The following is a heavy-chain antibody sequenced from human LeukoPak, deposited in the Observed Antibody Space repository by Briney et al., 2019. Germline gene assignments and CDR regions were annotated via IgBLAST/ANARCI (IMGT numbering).Heavy chain of an antibody. CDR3: GRARLPQKDIVVVPAAVDP. CDR1: GFTFSSYS. Sequence: GGSLRLSCAASGFTFSSYSMNWVRQAPGKGLEWVSSISSSSSYIYYADSVKGRFTISRDNAKNSLYLQMNSLRAEDTAVYYCGRARLPQKDIVVVPAAVDPWGQGTLVTVSS. V-gene: IGHV3-21*01. J-gene: IGHJ5*02. D-gene: IGHD2-2*01. CDR2: ISSSSSYI.